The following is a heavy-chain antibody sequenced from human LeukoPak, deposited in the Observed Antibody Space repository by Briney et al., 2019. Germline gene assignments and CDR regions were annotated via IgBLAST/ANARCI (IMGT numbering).Heavy chain of an antibody. J-gene: IGHJ3*02. Sequence: SETLSLTCTVSGGSINSGDYYWSWIRQPPGKGLEWIGYIYYSGNTYYRPSLKSRVTISIDTAKNQFSLKLSSVTAADTAVYYCARDGRGPDAFDIWGQGTMVTVSS. D-gene: IGHD3-10*01. CDR1: GGSINSGDYY. V-gene: IGHV4-30-4*01. CDR2: IYYSGNT. CDR3: ARDGRGPDAFDI.